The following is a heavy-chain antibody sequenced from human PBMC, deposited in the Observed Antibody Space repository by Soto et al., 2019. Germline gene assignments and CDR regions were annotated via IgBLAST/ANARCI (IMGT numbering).Heavy chain of an antibody. CDR3: ARDRHDGLDY. V-gene: IGHV3-30-3*01. Sequence: GGSLRLSCAASGFTFSSYAMHWVRQAPGKGLEWVAVISYDGSNKYYADSVKGRFTISRDNSKNTLYLQMNSLRAEDTAVYYCARDRHDGLDYWGQGTLVTVSS. J-gene: IGHJ4*02. CDR1: GFTFSSYA. CDR2: ISYDGSNK.